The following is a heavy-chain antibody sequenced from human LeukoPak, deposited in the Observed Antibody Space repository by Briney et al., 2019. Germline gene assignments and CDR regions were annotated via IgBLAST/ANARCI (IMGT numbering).Heavy chain of an antibody. V-gene: IGHV3-33*01. CDR2: IWFDGSKK. D-gene: IGHD4-23*01. J-gene: IGHJ4*02. Sequence: PGRSLRLSCAASGFTFSTYGMHWVRQAPGKGLEWVAVIWFDGSKKYYADSVKGRFTISRDNSMNTLFLQMNSLRVEDTAVYYCARDYGGHSDLDYWGQGTLVSVSS. CDR3: ARDYGGHSDLDY. CDR1: GFTFSTYG.